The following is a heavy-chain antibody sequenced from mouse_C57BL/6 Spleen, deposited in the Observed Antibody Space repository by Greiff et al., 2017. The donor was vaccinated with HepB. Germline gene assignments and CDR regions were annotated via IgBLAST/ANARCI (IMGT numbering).Heavy chain of an antibody. CDR1: GYSFTDYN. CDR2: INPNYGTT. V-gene: IGHV1-39*01. D-gene: IGHD1-1*01. J-gene: IGHJ2*01. CDR3: ARGHYYGSSYYFDY. Sequence: VQLQQPGPELVKPGASVKISCKASGYSFTDYNMNWVKQSNGKSLEWIGVINPNYGTTSYNQKFKGKATLTVDQSSSTAYMQLNSLTSEDSAVYYCARGHYYGSSYYFDYWGQGTTLTVSS.